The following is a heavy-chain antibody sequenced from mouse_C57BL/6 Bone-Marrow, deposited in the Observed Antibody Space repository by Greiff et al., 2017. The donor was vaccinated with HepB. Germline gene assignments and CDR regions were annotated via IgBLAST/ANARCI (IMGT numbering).Heavy chain of an antibody. CDR1: GFSFNTYA. CDR3: VRQDYGSSYWYFDV. Sequence: EVQLMESGGGLVQPKGSLKLSCAASGFSFNTYAMNWVRQAPGKGLEWVARIRSKSNNYATYYADSVKDRFTISRDDSESMLYLQMNNLKTEDTAMYYCVRQDYGSSYWYFDVWGTGTTVTVSS. J-gene: IGHJ1*03. D-gene: IGHD1-1*01. CDR2: IRSKSNNYAT. V-gene: IGHV10-1*01.